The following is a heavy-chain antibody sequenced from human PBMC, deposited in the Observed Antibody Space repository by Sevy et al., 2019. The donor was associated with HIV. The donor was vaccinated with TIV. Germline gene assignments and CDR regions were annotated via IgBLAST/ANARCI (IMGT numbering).Heavy chain of an antibody. CDR1: GYTFNTYR. J-gene: IGHJ5*02. Sequence: ASVKVSCKVSGYTFNTYRIHWVRQAPGQGLEWMGWISPHNGDTNYAQRLQGRVTMLTDTSSSTAYMELKSLRSDDTAVYHCARAYCSGGRCYSLASWGQGTLVTVSS. D-gene: IGHD2-15*01. CDR2: ISPHNGDT. V-gene: IGHV1-18*01. CDR3: ARAYCSGGRCYSLAS.